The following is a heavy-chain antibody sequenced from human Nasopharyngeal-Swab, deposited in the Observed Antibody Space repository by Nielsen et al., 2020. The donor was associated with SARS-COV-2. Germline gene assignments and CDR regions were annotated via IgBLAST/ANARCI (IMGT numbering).Heavy chain of an antibody. J-gene: IGHJ3*02. CDR1: GYTFTSYD. CDR2: MNPNSGNT. CDR3: ARGWLLHAFDI. V-gene: IGHV1-8*01. Sequence: ASVQISCNASGYTFTSYDINWVRQATAQGLEWMGWMNPNSGNTGYAQKFPDRVTMTRNTSISTAYMELSSLRSEDTAVYYCARGWLLHAFDIWGQGTMVTVSS. D-gene: IGHD6-19*01.